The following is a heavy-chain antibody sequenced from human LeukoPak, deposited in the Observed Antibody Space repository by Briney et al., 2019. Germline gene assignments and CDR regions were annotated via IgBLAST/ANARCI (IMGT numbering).Heavy chain of an antibody. CDR1: GFTFSSYA. V-gene: IGHV3-64*01. CDR3: ARDQDYYYYYGMDV. Sequence: PGGSLRLSCAASGFTFSSYAMHWVRQAPGKGLEYVSAISSNGGSTYYANSVKGRFTISRDNSKNTLYLQMGSLRAEDMAVYYCARDQDYYYYYGMDVWGQGTTVTVSS. J-gene: IGHJ6*02. CDR2: ISSNGGST.